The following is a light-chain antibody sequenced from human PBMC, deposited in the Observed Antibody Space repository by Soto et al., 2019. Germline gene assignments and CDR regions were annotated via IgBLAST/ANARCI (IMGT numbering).Light chain of an antibody. V-gene: IGKV2-28*01. J-gene: IGKJ4*01. Sequence: IVLTQSPLSLPVTPGEPASISCRSSQSLLHSNGYNYLDWYLQKPGQSPQLLIFLGSNRASGVPDRFSGSESGTDFTLKISRVEAEDVGIYYCMHALETPLTFGGGTKVEIK. CDR1: QSLLHSNGYNY. CDR2: LGS. CDR3: MHALETPLT.